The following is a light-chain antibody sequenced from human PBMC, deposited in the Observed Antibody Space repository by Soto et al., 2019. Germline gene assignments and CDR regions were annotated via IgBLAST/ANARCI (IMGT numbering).Light chain of an antibody. CDR2: DNN. Sequence: QSVLTQPPSVSGAPGQRVTISCTGSNSNIGADYDVHWYQQFPGTAPKLLIYDNNNRPSGVPDRFSGSKSGTSASLAITGLQAEDEADYYCQSYDSSLSGYVFGTGTKPTVL. J-gene: IGLJ1*01. CDR3: QSYDSSLSGYV. V-gene: IGLV1-40*01. CDR1: NSNIGADYD.